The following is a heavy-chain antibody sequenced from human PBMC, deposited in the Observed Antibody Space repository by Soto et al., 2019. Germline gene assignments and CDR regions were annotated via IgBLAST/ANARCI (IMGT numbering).Heavy chain of an antibody. CDR3: ARERGSSGNPGYYYYYGMDV. CDR1: GFTFSSYS. CDR2: ISSSSSYI. V-gene: IGHV3-21*01. Sequence: EVQLVESGGGLVKSGGSLRLSCAASGFTFSSYSMNWVRQAPGKGLEWVSSISSSSSYIYYADSVKGRFTISRDNAKNSLYLQMNSLRAEDTAVYYCARERGSSGNPGYYYYYGMDVWGQGTTVTVSS. D-gene: IGHD6-13*01. J-gene: IGHJ6*02.